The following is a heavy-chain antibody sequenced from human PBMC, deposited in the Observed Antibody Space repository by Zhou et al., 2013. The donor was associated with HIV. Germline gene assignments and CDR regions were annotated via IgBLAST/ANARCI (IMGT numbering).Heavy chain of an antibody. CDR2: ITPLLGTT. CDR1: GGPFNSNI. Sequence: QVQVVQSGAEVKKPGSSVKVSCKASGGPFNSNIINWVRQAPGQGLEWMGRITPLLGTTSYAQKFQGRVTITADKSTTTSYMDLSSLRSDDTAVYYCARDHNWGPDYWGQGTPVTVSS. D-gene: IGHD7-27*01. J-gene: IGHJ4*02. CDR3: ARDHNWGPDY. V-gene: IGHV1-69*08.